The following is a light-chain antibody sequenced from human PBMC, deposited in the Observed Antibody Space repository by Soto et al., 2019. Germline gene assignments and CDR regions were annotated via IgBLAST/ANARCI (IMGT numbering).Light chain of an antibody. J-gene: IGKJ4*01. V-gene: IGKV1-9*01. Sequence: IRLTQSPSSVSASVGDTVTITCRARQRISGYLAWYQQKPGKAPKLVIDIASTLHSGVPSRFSGSGSGTYFTRTISGLQPEDLATYYCQQLNSYPLPFCGGTKVEIK. CDR2: IAS. CDR3: QQLNSYPLP. CDR1: QRISGY.